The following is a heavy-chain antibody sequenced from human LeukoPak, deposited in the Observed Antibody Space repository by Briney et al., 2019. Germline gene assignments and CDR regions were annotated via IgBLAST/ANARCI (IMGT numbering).Heavy chain of an antibody. CDR3: ARCSSYCSSASCLAYFYYYYMDV. Sequence: GASVKVSCKASGYNFTIYGISWVRQAPGQGLEWMGWISGYNGNTNNAQNLQGRATMTTDTSTSTAYMELRSLRSDDTAVYYCARCSSYCSSASCLAYFYYYYMDVWGKGTTVTVSS. J-gene: IGHJ6*03. CDR2: ISGYNGNT. V-gene: IGHV1-18*01. D-gene: IGHD2-2*01. CDR1: GYNFTIYG.